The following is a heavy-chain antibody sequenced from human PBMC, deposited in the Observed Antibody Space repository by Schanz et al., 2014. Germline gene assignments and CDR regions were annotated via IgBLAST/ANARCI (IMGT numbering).Heavy chain of an antibody. Sequence: EVQLLESGGGVVQPGRSLRLSCAASGFMFSSYGMHWVRQVPGKGLVWVSRIKSDGSSTSYADSVKGRFTISRDNAKNTLYLQMNSLRAEDTAVYYCARPALWFGDNCFDPWGQGNLVTVSS. CDR3: ARPALWFGDNCFDP. D-gene: IGHD3-10*01. CDR2: IKSDGSST. CDR1: GFMFSSYG. V-gene: IGHV3-74*02. J-gene: IGHJ5*02.